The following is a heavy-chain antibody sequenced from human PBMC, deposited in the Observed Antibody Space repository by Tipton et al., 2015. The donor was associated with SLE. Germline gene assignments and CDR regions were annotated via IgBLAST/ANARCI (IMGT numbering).Heavy chain of an antibody. D-gene: IGHD1-14*01. CDR1: GGSISSYY. Sequence: TLSLTCTVSGGSISSYYWNWIRQPPGKGLEWIGYIYYSGSTNYNPSLKSRVTISVDTSKNQFSLKLTSVTAADTAFYYCAREGVTETGIGAFDIWGQGTMVTVSS. CDR2: IYYSGST. J-gene: IGHJ3*02. CDR3: AREGVTETGIGAFDI. V-gene: IGHV4-59*01.